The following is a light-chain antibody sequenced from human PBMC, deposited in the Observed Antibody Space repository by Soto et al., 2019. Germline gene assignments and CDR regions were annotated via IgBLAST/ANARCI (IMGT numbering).Light chain of an antibody. CDR2: GAS. CDR1: QSLSSSK. CDR3: QQYDSSPRT. V-gene: IGKV3-20*01. Sequence: EVVLTQSPGTLSLSPGERATLPCRASQSLSSSKLVWYQQKPGQAPRLLISGASSRATGIPDRFIGSGSGTDFTLTIRRLEPDDFAVYYCQQYDSSPRTFGQGTKLEIK. J-gene: IGKJ2*01.